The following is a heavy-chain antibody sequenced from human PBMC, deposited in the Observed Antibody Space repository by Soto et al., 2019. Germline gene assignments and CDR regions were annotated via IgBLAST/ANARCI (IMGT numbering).Heavy chain of an antibody. CDR3: AREVIAAAGTPDY. Sequence: GGSLRLSCAASGFTFSSYAMHWVRQAPGKGLEWVAVISYDGSNKYYADSVKGRFTISRDNSKNTLYLQMNSLRAEDTAVYYCAREVIAAAGTPDYWGQGTLVTVSS. D-gene: IGHD6-13*01. V-gene: IGHV3-30-3*01. CDR2: ISYDGSNK. CDR1: GFTFSSYA. J-gene: IGHJ4*02.